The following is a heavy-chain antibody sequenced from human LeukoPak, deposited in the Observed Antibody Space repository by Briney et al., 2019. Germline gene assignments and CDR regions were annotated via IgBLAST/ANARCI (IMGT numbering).Heavy chain of an antibody. J-gene: IGHJ4*02. CDR3: AGSYVSRSFDY. CDR1: GFTVSSNY. D-gene: IGHD3-16*01. V-gene: IGHV3-66*01. Sequence: GGSLRLSCAASGFTVSSNYMSWVRQVPGKGLEWVSVIYSGGSTYYADSVKGRFTISRDNSKNTLYLQMNSLRAEDTAVFYCAGSYVSRSFDYWGQGTLVTVSS. CDR2: IYSGGST.